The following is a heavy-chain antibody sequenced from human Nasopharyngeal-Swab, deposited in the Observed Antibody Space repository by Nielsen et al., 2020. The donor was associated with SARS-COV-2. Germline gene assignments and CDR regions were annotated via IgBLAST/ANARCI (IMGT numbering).Heavy chain of an antibody. Sequence: ASVKVSCKVSGYTLTELSMHWVRQAPGKGLEWMGGFDPEDGETIYAQKFQGRVTMTEDTSTDTAYMELSSLRSEDTAVYYCATVYSAVYSSGWYSYWGQGTLVTVSS. CDR3: ATVYSAVYSSGWYSY. CDR2: FDPEDGET. J-gene: IGHJ4*02. CDR1: GYTLTELS. D-gene: IGHD6-19*01. V-gene: IGHV1-24*01.